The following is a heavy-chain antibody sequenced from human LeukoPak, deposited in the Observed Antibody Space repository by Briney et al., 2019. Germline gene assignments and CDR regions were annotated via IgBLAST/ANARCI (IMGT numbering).Heavy chain of an antibody. Sequence: ASVKVSCKASGYTFTGYYMHWVRQAPGQGLEWMGWINPNSGGTNYAQKFQGRVTMTRDTSISTAYMELSRLRSDDTAVYYCVRDWFAYGPMGVGAFDIWGQGTMVTVSS. V-gene: IGHV1-2*02. CDR1: GYTFTGYY. J-gene: IGHJ3*02. CDR3: VRDWFAYGPMGVGAFDI. D-gene: IGHD3-16*01. CDR2: INPNSGGT.